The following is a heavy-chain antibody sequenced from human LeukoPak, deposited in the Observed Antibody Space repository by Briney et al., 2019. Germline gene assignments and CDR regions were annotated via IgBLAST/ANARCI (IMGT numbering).Heavy chain of an antibody. CDR3: ASTNERVRGVMGYYYYGMDV. CDR2: IYYSGST. D-gene: IGHD3-10*01. Sequence: SETLSLTCTVSGGSISSYYWSWIRQPPGKGLEWIGYIYYSGSTNYNPSLKSRVTISVDTSKNQFSLKLSPVTAADTAVYYCASTNERVRGVMGYYYYGMDVWGQGTTVTVSS. J-gene: IGHJ6*02. CDR1: GGSISSYY. V-gene: IGHV4-59*08.